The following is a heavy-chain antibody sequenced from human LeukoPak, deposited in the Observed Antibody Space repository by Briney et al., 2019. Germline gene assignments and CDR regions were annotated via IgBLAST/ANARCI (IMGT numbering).Heavy chain of an antibody. CDR1: GFTFSDYS. CDR3: ARSIVVVQAGHLYYMDV. Sequence: PGGSLRLSCAASGFTFSDYSMNWVRQAPGKGLEWVSVIYSGGSTYYADSVKGRFTISRDNSKNTLYLQMNSLRAEDTAVYYCARSIVVVQAGHLYYMDVWGKGTTVTVSS. CDR2: IYSGGST. J-gene: IGHJ6*03. V-gene: IGHV3-66*02. D-gene: IGHD2-2*01.